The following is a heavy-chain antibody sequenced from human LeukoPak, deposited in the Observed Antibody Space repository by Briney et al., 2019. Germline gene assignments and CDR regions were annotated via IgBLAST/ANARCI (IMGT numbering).Heavy chain of an antibody. D-gene: IGHD6-6*01. CDR2: ISGSGGST. V-gene: IGHV3-23*01. CDR3: AKDYQGSPYYFDY. CDR1: GFTFSNYA. Sequence: GGSLRLSCAASGFTFSNYAMSWVRQAPGKGLEWVSAISGSGGSTYYADSVKGRFTISRDNSKNTLYLQMNSMRAEDTAVYYCAKDYQGSPYYFDYWGQGALVTVSS. J-gene: IGHJ4*02.